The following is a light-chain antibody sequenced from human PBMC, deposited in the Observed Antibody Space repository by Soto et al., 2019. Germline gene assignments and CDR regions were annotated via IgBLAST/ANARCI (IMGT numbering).Light chain of an antibody. Sequence: EIVLTQSPATLSFSPGERATLSCRASQSVSSYLAWYQQKPGQAPRLLIYDASNRATGIPARFSGSRSGTDFTLTISSLEPEDFAVYYCQQRSNWPGTFGQGTKLEIK. V-gene: IGKV3-11*01. J-gene: IGKJ2*01. CDR2: DAS. CDR1: QSVSSY. CDR3: QQRSNWPGT.